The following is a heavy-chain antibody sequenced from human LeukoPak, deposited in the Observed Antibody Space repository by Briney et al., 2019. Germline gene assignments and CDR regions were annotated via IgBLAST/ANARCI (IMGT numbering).Heavy chain of an antibody. Sequence: SETLSLTCAVYGGSFSGYYWSWIRQPPGKGLEWIGEINHSRSTNYNPSLKSRVTISVDTSKNQFSLKLSSVTAADTAVYYCARRTRPPDLHWYFDLWGRGTLVTVSS. CDR2: INHSRST. CDR3: ARRTRPPDLHWYFDL. CDR1: GGSFSGYY. J-gene: IGHJ2*01. D-gene: IGHD6-25*01. V-gene: IGHV4-34*01.